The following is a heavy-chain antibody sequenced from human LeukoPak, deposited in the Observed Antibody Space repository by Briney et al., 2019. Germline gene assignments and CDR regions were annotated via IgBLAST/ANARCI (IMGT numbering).Heavy chain of an antibody. D-gene: IGHD2-21*01. J-gene: IGHJ4*02. Sequence: GGSLRLSCAASGFTFSSYAMSWVRQTPGKGLEWVSAIGGSGDSTFYADSVKGRFTISRDNSKSTLYLQMNSLRAGDTAVYYCSRAIYGRPFDCWGQGTLVTVSS. CDR2: IGGSGDST. CDR1: GFTFSSYA. V-gene: IGHV3-23*01. CDR3: SRAIYGRPFDC.